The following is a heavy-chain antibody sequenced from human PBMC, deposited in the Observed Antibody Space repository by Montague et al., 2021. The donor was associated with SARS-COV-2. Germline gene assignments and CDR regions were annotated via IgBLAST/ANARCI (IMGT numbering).Heavy chain of an antibody. CDR3: ARERWAVGVSFDY. CDR2: TYYRSRWSN. D-gene: IGHD1-26*01. CDR1: GDSVSSNSAT. J-gene: IGHJ4*02. Sequence: CAISGDSVSSNSATWHWIRQSPSRGLEWLGRTYYRSRWSNDYAVSVSGRIIINPDTSTNQFSLQLSSVTPEDTAVYFCARERWAVGVSFDYWGQGTLVTVSS. V-gene: IGHV6-1*01.